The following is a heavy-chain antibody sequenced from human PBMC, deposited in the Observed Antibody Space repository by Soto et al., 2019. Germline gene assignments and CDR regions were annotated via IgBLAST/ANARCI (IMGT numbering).Heavy chain of an antibody. CDR2: IYSGGST. D-gene: IGHD4-17*01. CDR1: GFTVSSNY. Sequence: EVQLVESGGGLVQPGGSLRLSCAASGFTVSSNYMSWVRQAPGKGLEWVSVIYSGGSTYYADSVKGRFTISRDNSKTTLYLQMNSLRAEDTAVYYCARDYGDYRGSDYWGQGTLVTVSS. CDR3: ARDYGDYRGSDY. J-gene: IGHJ4*02. V-gene: IGHV3-66*01.